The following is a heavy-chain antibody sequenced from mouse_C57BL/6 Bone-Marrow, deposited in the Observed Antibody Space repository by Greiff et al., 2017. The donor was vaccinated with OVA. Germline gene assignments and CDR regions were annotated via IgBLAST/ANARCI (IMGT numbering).Heavy chain of an antibody. CDR2: INPSSGYT. Sequence: QVQLKESGAELARPGASVKMSCKASGYTFTSYTMHWVKQRPGQGLEWIGYINPSSGYTKYNQKFKDKATLTADKSSSTAYMQLSSPTSEDSAVYYCARYGSSYVYFDYWGQGTTLTVSS. CDR3: ARYGSSYVYFDY. CDR1: GYTFTSYT. D-gene: IGHD1-1*01. J-gene: IGHJ2*01. V-gene: IGHV1-4*01.